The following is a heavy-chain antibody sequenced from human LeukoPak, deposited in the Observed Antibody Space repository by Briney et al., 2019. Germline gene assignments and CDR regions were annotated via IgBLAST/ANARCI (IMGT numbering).Heavy chain of an antibody. V-gene: IGHV3-66*01. CDR1: GFTVSSIY. J-gene: IGHJ4*02. CDR2: IYSGGSI. Sequence: GGSLRLSCVVSGFTVSSIYMSWVRQAPGKGLEWVSFIYSGGSIFYAESVKGRFTFSRDNSNNTLYLQMNSLRAEDRAVYYCARGFSSHRVYYYFDFWGQGTLVTVSS. D-gene: IGHD3-22*01. CDR3: ARGFSSHRVYYYFDF.